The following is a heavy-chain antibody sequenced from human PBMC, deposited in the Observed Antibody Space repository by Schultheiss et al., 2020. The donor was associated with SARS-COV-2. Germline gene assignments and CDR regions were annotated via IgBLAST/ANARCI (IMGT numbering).Heavy chain of an antibody. CDR1: GGIFSSYA. J-gene: IGHJ6*02. CDR3: ARDRPPYYYDSSGYFPYYGMDV. Sequence: KISCKASGGIFSSYAISWVRQAPGQGLEWMGGIIPIFGTANYAQKFQGRVTITADESTRTAYMELSSLRSEDTAVYYCARDRPPYYYDSSGYFPYYGMDVWGQGTTVTVSS. CDR2: IIPIFGTA. V-gene: IGHV1-69*01. D-gene: IGHD3-22*01.